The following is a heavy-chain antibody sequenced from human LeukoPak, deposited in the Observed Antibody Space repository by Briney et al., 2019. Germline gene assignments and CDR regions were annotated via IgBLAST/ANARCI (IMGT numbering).Heavy chain of an antibody. CDR1: GGTFSSYA. D-gene: IGHD6-19*01. V-gene: IGHV1-69*13. Sequence: ASVKVSCKASGGTFSSYAISWVRQAPGQRLEWMGGIIPIFGTANYAQKFQGRVTITADESTSTAYMELSSLRSEDTAVYYCARLSGGWRLYYFDYWGQGTLVTVSS. CDR2: IIPIFGTA. CDR3: ARLSGGWRLYYFDY. J-gene: IGHJ4*02.